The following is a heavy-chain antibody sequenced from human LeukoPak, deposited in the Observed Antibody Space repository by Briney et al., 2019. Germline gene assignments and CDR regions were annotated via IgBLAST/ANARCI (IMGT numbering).Heavy chain of an antibody. D-gene: IGHD3-16*01. CDR3: ARERTPIALKIMIIFDS. CDR2: INPHGGVT. J-gene: IGHJ5*01. Sequence: AASVKVSCKASGYTFTDYYIHWVRQAPGQGLEWMASINPHGGVTNSAQEFQGRVTVTRDASISTAYLELSGLRSDDTAVYYCARERTPIALKIMIIFDSWGQGTLITVSS. V-gene: IGHV1-2*02. CDR1: GYTFTDYY.